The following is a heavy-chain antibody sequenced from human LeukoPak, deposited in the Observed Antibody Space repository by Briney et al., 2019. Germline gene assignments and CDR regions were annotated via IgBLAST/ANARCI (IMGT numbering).Heavy chain of an antibody. CDR3: ARSPLPPFDP. CDR1: GFTFSSYS. J-gene: IGHJ5*02. Sequence: GGSLRLSCAASGFTFSSYSMNWVRQAPGKGLEWVSSISSSYIYYADSVKGRFTISRDNAKNSLYLQMNSLRAEDTAVYYCARSPLPPFDPWGQGTLVTVSS. CDR2: ISSSYI. V-gene: IGHV3-21*01.